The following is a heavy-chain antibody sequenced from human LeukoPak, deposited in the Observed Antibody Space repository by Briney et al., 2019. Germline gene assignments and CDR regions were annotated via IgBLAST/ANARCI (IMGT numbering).Heavy chain of an antibody. Sequence: PGGSLRLSCAASGFTFSSYSMNWVRQAPGKGLEWVSYIRGSSGTRYYADSVKGRFTISRDNAKNSLYLQMNSLRAEDTAVYYCARAPYTSGWYRGDNDYWGQGTLVTVSP. CDR1: GFTFSSYS. CDR2: IRGSSGTR. V-gene: IGHV3-48*01. J-gene: IGHJ4*02. CDR3: ARAPYTSGWYRGDNDY. D-gene: IGHD6-19*01.